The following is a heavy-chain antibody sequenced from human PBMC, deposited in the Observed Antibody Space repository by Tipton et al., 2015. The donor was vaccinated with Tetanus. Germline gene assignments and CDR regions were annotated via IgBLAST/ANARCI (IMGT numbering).Heavy chain of an antibody. CDR2: IYYTGST. D-gene: IGHD1-1*01. Sequence: TLSLTRTVSGASSTSGDYYWAWIRQPPGKGPEWIGSIYYTGSTYYNPSLKSRVTISEDTSKNQFSLKLSSVIAADTAMYYCVRDFVFSTQPRPFFDFWGQGTLVTVSS. CDR1: GASSTSGDYY. CDR3: VRDFVFSTQPRPFFDF. V-gene: IGHV4-39*02. J-gene: IGHJ4*02.